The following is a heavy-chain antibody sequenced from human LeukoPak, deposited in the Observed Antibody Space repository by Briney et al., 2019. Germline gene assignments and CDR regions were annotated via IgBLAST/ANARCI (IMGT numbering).Heavy chain of an antibody. D-gene: IGHD1-26*01. CDR2: INQDGSVK. CDR3: AAFRREWEPY. Sequence: PVGSLCLSRAASGFSFSYHWMNWVRQAPGKGLEWVANINQDGSVKYYVDSVKGRFTISRDNAKNSLYLQMNSLRAEDTAVYYCAAFRREWEPYWGQGKLGSVSS. J-gene: IGHJ4*02. CDR1: GFSFSYHW. V-gene: IGHV3-7*05.